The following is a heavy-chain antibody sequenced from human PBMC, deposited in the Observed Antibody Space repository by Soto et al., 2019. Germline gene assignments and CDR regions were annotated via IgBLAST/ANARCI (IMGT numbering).Heavy chain of an antibody. J-gene: IGHJ6*02. CDR3: ARYHYYDSSGYYYYYGMDV. CDR1: GDTISTGGYT. CDR2: IYYSGST. D-gene: IGHD3-22*01. V-gene: IGHV4-31*11. Sequence: LFLACDVSGDTISTGGYTWPWSRQPPGKGLEWIGYIYYSGSTYYNPSLKSRVTISVDTSKNQFSLKLSSVTAADTAVYYCARYHYYDSSGYYYYYGMDVWGQGTTVTVSS.